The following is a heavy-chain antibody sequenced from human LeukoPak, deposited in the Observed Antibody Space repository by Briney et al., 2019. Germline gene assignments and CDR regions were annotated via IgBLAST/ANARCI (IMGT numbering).Heavy chain of an antibody. CDR1: GFIISAYN. J-gene: IGHJ5*02. CDR3: AKDRLQIWLYVGIFDP. D-gene: IGHD5-18*01. CDR2: ISSDGRHI. V-gene: IGHV3-30*04. Sequence: GGSLRLSCVASGFIISAYNMFWVRQAPDKGMEWVAVISSDGRHIDYVDSVQGRFTISRDISKNTLYLQMNSLTDDDTAIYFCAKDRLQIWLYVGIFDPWGQGALVTVSS.